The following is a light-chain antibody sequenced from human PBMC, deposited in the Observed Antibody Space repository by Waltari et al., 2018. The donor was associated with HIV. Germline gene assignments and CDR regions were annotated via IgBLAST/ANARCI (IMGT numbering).Light chain of an antibody. J-gene: IGKJ4*01. CDR2: WAS. CDR1: QTVLDNSNNKNY. Sequence: DIVMTQSPDFLAVSLGERATISCNCSQTVLDNSNNKNYLAWYQQKSGQSPRLLIHWASTRESGVPDRFNGSGSGTDFTLSGLLAEDAAFYYCQQYYSTPLTFGGGTIVEIK. V-gene: IGKV4-1*01. CDR3: QQYYSTPLT.